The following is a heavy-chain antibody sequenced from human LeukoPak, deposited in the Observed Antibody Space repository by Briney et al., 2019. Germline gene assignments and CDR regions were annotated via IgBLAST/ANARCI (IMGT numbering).Heavy chain of an antibody. CDR2: IWNDGSNK. CDR3: ARDMHLNWLDP. D-gene: IGHD2-2*01. J-gene: IGHJ5*02. Sequence: KSGGSLRLSCVASGFTFSTYGMHWVRQAPGKGLEWVAIIWNDGSNKYYVDSVKGRFTISRDNSKNTLYLQMNSLRAEDTAIYYCARDMHLNWLDPWGQGTRVTVSP. CDR1: GFTFSTYG. V-gene: IGHV3-33*01.